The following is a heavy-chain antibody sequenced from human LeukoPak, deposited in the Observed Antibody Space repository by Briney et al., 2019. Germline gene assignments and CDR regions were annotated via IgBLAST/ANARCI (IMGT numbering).Heavy chain of an antibody. CDR1: GGTFSSYA. J-gene: IGHJ4*02. CDR2: INPNSGGT. Sequence: GASVKVSCKASGGTFSSYAISWVRQAPGQGLEWMGWINPNSGGTNYAQKFQGRVTMTRDTSISTAYMELSRLRSDDTAVYYCASQGWHSFLRGLYWGQGTLVTVSS. CDR3: ASQGWHSFLRGLY. V-gene: IGHV1-2*02. D-gene: IGHD5-24*01.